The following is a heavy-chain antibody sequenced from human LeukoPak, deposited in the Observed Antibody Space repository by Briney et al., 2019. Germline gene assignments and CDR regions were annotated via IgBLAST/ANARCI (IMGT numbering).Heavy chain of an antibody. J-gene: IGHJ4*02. CDR2: IYHSGST. Sequence: RTSGTLSLTCAVSGGSISSSNWWSWVRQPPGKGLEWIGEIYHSGSTNYNPSLKSRVTISVDKSKNQFSLKLSSVTAADTAVYYCARAGVRFGELIVHWGQGTLVTVSS. CDR3: ARAGVRFGELIVH. D-gene: IGHD3-10*01. V-gene: IGHV4-4*02. CDR1: GGSISSSNW.